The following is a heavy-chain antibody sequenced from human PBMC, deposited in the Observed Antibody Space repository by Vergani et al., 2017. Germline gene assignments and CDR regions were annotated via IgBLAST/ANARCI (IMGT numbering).Heavy chain of an antibody. J-gene: IGHJ4*02. CDR2: IKSKTDGGTT. V-gene: IGHV3-15*01. Sequence: EVQLVESGGGLVKPGGSLRLSCAASGFTFSNAWMSWVRQAPGKGLEWVGRIKSKTDGGTTDYAAPVKGRFTISRDDSKNTLYLQMSSLKTEDTAVYYCTTDTSQWLVRYDVDYWGQGTLVTVSS. D-gene: IGHD6-19*01. CDR3: TTDTSQWLVRYDVDY. CDR1: GFTFSNAW.